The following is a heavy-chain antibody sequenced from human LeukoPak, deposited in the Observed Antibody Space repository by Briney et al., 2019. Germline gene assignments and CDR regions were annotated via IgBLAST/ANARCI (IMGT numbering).Heavy chain of an antibody. V-gene: IGHV4-59*01. Sequence: PSETLSLTCTVAGGSISSYYWSWIRQPPGKGLEWIGYIYYSGNTNYNPSLKSRVTISVDTSKNQFSLKLSSVTAADTAVYYCARADDAFDIWGQGTMVTVSS. CDR3: ARADDAFDI. CDR1: GGSISSYY. J-gene: IGHJ3*02. CDR2: IYYSGNT.